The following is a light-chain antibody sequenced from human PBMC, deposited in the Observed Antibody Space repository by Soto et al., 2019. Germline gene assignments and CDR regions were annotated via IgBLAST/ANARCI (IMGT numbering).Light chain of an antibody. V-gene: IGKV2-24*01. CDR2: MIS. J-gene: IGKJ2*01. CDR1: QSIVHSDGNTY. Sequence: DLVMTQTPLSSPVTLGQPASISCRSSQSIVHSDGNTYLSWLLQRPGQPPRLLIYMISNRFSGVPDSFSGSGAGTDFTLKISRVEAEDVGVYYCMQATQPSTFGQGTKLEIK. CDR3: MQATQPST.